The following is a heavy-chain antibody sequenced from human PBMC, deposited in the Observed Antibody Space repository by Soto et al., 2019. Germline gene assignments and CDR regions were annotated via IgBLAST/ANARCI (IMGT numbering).Heavy chain of an antibody. CDR1: GGSISSGGYS. CDR2: IYPTGKT. Sequence: SETLSLTCTVSGGSISSGGYSWSWIRQTPGKGLEWIGYIYPTGKTYYNPSLENRATLSIDTSQNQFSLQLTSVTAADTAVYYCARAKPGPAPRWGVWGHGTTVTVSS. D-gene: IGHD3-16*01. J-gene: IGHJ6*02. V-gene: IGHV4-30-2*01. CDR3: ARAKPGPAPRWGV.